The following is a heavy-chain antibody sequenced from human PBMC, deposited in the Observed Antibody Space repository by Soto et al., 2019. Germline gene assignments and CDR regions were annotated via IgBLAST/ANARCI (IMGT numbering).Heavy chain of an antibody. J-gene: IGHJ4*02. D-gene: IGHD3-22*01. V-gene: IGHV4-31*03. CDR1: GGSISSGGYY. CDR2: IYYSGST. CDR3: AGYDPNYYDSSGYYYGPSFDY. Sequence: PSETLSLTCTVSGGSISSGGYYWSWIRQHPGKGLEWIGYIYYSGSTYYNPSLKSRVTISVDTSKNQFSLKLSSVTAADTAVYYCAGYDPNYYDSSGYYYGPSFDYWGQGTLVSVSS.